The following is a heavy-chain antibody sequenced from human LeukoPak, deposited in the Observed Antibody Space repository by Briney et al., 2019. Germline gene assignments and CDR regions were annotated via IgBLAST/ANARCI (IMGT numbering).Heavy chain of an antibody. D-gene: IGHD3-22*01. CDR2: ISGNGVIT. Sequence: GGSLRLSCATSGFTFSSSAMNWVRQAPGKGRERVSGISGNGVITNYADSVKGRFTISRDNAKNTLDLQMDSLRPEDTAVYYCAKGYYDSSGYTFGFDIWGQGTMVTVSS. CDR3: AKGYYDSSGYTFGFDI. V-gene: IGHV3-23*01. J-gene: IGHJ3*02. CDR1: GFTFSSSA.